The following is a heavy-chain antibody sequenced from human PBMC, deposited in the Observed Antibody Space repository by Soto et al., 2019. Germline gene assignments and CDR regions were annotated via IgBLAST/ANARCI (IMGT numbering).Heavy chain of an antibody. CDR1: GFSFSDGA. D-gene: IGHD3-3*01. Sequence: GGSLRLSCAASGFSFSDGAMHWVRQAPGQGLEWVAVITYDGSNKYYADSVRGRFTISRDNSKSTLYLQMDSLIIGDTAVYYCARDVGTQLDFWSTSGMDVWGQGTTVTVSS. V-gene: IGHV3-30-3*01. CDR3: ARDVGTQLDFWSTSGMDV. J-gene: IGHJ6*02. CDR2: ITYDGSNK.